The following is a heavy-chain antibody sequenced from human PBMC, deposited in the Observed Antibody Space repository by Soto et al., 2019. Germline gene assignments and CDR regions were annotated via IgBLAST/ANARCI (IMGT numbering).Heavy chain of an antibody. CDR3: VKPRSTVQIPPT. J-gene: IGHJ5*02. CDR1: GFTFSMFS. Sequence: GGSLRLSCSASGFTFSMFSMHWVRQAPGKGPEYVSGISSNGDSTYYADSVKGRFTISRDNSKNTPYLQMSSLRAVDTAVYYCVKPRSTVQIPPTWGQGTLVTVSS. V-gene: IGHV3-64D*06. D-gene: IGHD4-17*01. CDR2: ISSNGDST.